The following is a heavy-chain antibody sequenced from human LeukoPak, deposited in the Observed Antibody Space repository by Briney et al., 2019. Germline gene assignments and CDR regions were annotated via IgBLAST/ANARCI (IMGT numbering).Heavy chain of an antibody. D-gene: IGHD3-22*01. Sequence: SVKVSCKASGGTFSSYAISWVRQAPGQGLEWMGGIIPIFGTANYAQKFQGRVTITTDESTSTAYMELSSLRSEDTAVYYCARDRYYDPEAFDIWGQGTMVTVSS. CDR1: GGTFSSYA. CDR2: IIPIFGTA. J-gene: IGHJ3*02. V-gene: IGHV1-69*05. CDR3: ARDRYYDPEAFDI.